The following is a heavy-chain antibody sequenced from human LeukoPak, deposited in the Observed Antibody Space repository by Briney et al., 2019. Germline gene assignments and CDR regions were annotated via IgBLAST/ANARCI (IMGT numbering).Heavy chain of an antibody. J-gene: IGHJ6*02. Sequence: ASVKVSCKASGGTFSSYAISWVRQAPGQGLEWMGGIIPIFGTANYAQKFQGRVTITADESTSTAYMELSSLRSEDTAVYYCARSVDFWSGYYGYYYYYGMDVWGQGTTVTVSS. D-gene: IGHD3-3*01. CDR3: ARSVDFWSGYYGYYYYYGMDV. CDR2: IIPIFGTA. V-gene: IGHV1-69*13. CDR1: GGTFSSYA.